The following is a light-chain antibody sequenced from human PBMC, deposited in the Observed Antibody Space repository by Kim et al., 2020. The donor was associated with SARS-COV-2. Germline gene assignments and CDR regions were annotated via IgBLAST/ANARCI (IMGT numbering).Light chain of an antibody. CDR2: AAS. CDR3: QQYNNWPQT. CDR1: QSVSSY. V-gene: IGKV3-15*01. Sequence: EILMTQSPATLSVSPGERATLSCRASQSVSSYLAWYQQKPGQAPRLVIYAASTRATAFPARFSGSGSGTEFTLTISSLQSEDFAVYYCQQYNNWPQTFGGGTKVEIK. J-gene: IGKJ4*01.